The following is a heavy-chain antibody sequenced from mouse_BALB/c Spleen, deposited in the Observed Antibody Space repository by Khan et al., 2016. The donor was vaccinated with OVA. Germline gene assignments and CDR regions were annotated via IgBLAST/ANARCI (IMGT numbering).Heavy chain of an antibody. J-gene: IGHJ2*01. CDR3: TTAYYRYYFDY. Sequence: EVQLVESGAELGRPGSSVKLSCKTSGSTFTSYGIKWVKQRPGQGPEWIGYIYPGNGYTEYNERFQGKAILTSDTSSSTAYMQLRSLTSEDSAMYFCTTAYYRYYFDYGGQGTILTVSS. CDR2: IYPGNGYT. V-gene: IGHV1S134*01. CDR1: GSTFTSYG. D-gene: IGHD2-14*01.